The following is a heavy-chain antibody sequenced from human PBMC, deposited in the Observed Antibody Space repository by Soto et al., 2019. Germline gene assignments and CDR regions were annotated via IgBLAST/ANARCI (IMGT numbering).Heavy chain of an antibody. J-gene: IGHJ3*02. CDR2: IKSKTDGGTT. CDR1: GFTFSNAW. V-gene: IGHV3-15*01. Sequence: EVQLVESGGGLVKPGGSLRLSCAASGFTFSNAWMSWVRQAPGKGLEWVGRIKSKTDGGTTDYAAPVKGRFTISRDDSKNTLYLQMNSLKTEETAVYYCTTDPKNDYGDYWNAFDIWGQGTMVTVSS. D-gene: IGHD4-17*01. CDR3: TTDPKNDYGDYWNAFDI.